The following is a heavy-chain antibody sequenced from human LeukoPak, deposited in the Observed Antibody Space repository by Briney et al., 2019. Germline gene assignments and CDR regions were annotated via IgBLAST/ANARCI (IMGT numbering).Heavy chain of an antibody. CDR3: ATVSIAVAGTGGRYFQH. J-gene: IGHJ1*01. Sequence: GAPVKVSCKVSGYTLTELSMHWVRQAPGKGLEWMGGFDPEDGETIYAQKFQGRVTMTEDTSTDTAYMELSSLRSEDTAVYYCATVSIAVAGTGGRYFQHWGQGTLVTVSS. D-gene: IGHD6-19*01. CDR2: FDPEDGET. V-gene: IGHV1-24*01. CDR1: GYTLTELS.